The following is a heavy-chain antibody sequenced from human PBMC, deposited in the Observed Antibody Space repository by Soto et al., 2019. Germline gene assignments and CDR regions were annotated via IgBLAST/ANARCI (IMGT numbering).Heavy chain of an antibody. CDR2: MNPNSGNT. V-gene: IGHV1-8*01. J-gene: IGHJ6*03. CDR1: GYTFTSYH. D-gene: IGHD6-6*01. Sequence: ASVKVSCKASGYTFTSYHINWVRQATGQGLEWMGWMNPNSGNTGYAQKFQGRVTMTRNTSISTAHMELSSLRSEDTAVYYCAREKGSSSSGDYYYYYMDVWGKGTTVTVSS. CDR3: AREKGSSSSGDYYYYYMDV.